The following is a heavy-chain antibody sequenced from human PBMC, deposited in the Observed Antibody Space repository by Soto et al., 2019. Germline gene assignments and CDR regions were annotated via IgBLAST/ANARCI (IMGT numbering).Heavy chain of an antibody. D-gene: IGHD6-19*01. CDR3: AKGQGSGFYYGMDV. CDR2: ISGSGGST. V-gene: IGHV3-23*01. J-gene: IGHJ6*02. CDR1: GFTFSSYA. Sequence: GESLKISCAASGFTFSSYAMSWVRQAPGKGLEWVSAISGSGGSTYYADSVKGRFTISRDNSKNTLYLQMNSLRAEDTAVYYCAKGQGSGFYYGMDVWGQGTTVTVSS.